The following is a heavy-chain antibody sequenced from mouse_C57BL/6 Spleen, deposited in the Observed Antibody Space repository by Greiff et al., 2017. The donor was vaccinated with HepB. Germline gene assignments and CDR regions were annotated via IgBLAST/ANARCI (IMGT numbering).Heavy chain of an antibody. J-gene: IGHJ4*01. CDR3: ARSDGYLYYYAMDY. CDR1: GYAFSSSW. CDR2: IYPGDGDT. D-gene: IGHD2-3*01. Sequence: VQLQQSGPELVKPGASVKISCKASGYAFSSSWMNWVKQRPGKGLEWIGRIYPGDGDTNYNGKFKGKATLTADKSSSTAYMQLSSLTSEDSAVYVCARSDGYLYYYAMDYWGQGTSVTVSS. V-gene: IGHV1-82*01.